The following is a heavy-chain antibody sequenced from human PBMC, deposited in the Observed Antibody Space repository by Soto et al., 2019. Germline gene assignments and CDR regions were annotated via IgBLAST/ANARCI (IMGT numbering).Heavy chain of an antibody. J-gene: IGHJ5*01. V-gene: IGHV4-31*03. CDR3: ARGLSGWYLFDS. D-gene: IGHD6-19*01. CDR1: GGSVSSGDHY. CDR2: IYESGTT. Sequence: SETLSLTCTVSGGSVSSGDHYWTWIRQHPGKGLEWIGYIYESGTTNYNPSLESRVTISVDTSKNQVYLEVTPVTAADTAVYYCARGLSGWYLFDSWGQGTLVTVSS.